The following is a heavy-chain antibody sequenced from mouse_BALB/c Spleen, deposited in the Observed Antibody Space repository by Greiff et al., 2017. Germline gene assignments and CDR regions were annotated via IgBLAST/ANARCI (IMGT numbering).Heavy chain of an antibody. V-gene: IGHV1-7*01. CDR3: ARWGLRRGDYAMDY. D-gene: IGHD2-4*01. Sequence: QVQLQQSGAELAKPGASVKMSCKASGYTFTSYWMHWVKQRPGQGLEWIGYINPSTGYTEYNQKFKDKATLTADKSSSTAYMQLSSLTSEDSAVYYCARWGLRRGDYAMDYWGQGTSVTVSS. CDR2: INPSTGYT. J-gene: IGHJ4*01. CDR1: GYTFTSYW.